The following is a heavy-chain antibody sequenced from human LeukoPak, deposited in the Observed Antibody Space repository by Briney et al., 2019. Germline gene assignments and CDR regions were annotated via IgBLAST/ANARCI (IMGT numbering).Heavy chain of an antibody. CDR1: GHYMTDGDYY. Sequence: SETPSLTCTVSGHYMTDGDYYWTWIRQPPGKALEWIGYTHYTGGTYKSPSLKSRVTISVDTSRNQFSLKLSSVTAADTAIYYCARHCTGGSCYSFDYWGQGMLVAVFS. V-gene: IGHV4-30-4*08. D-gene: IGHD2-8*02. CDR2: THYTGGT. CDR3: ARHCTGGSCYSFDY. J-gene: IGHJ4*02.